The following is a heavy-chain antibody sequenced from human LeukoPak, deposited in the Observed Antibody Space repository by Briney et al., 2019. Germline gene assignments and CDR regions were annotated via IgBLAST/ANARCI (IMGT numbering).Heavy chain of an antibody. CDR2: IYSGGST. D-gene: IGHD4-23*01. CDR1: GLTLSSNY. Sequence: GGSLRLSCAASGLTLSSNYMSWVRQAPGKGLEWVSVIYSGGSTYYADSVKGRFTISRDNSKNTLYLQMNSLRAEDTAVYYCAAGSVVTGFDYWGQGTLVTVSS. J-gene: IGHJ4*02. V-gene: IGHV3-53*01. CDR3: AAGSVVTGFDY.